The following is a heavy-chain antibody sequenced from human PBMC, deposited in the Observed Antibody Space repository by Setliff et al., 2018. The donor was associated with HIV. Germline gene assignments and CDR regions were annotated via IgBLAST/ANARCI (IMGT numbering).Heavy chain of an antibody. Sequence: ASVKVSCKASGYTFNSYGINWVRQAPGQGLEWMGWINTVTGNPTYAQGFTGRFVFSLDTSVSTAYLQISSLKAEDSAVYYCTRMIPPRSNRFSSGWFDYWGQGTVVTVSS. D-gene: IGHD6-19*01. CDR3: TRMIPPRSNRFSSGWFDY. CDR2: INTVTGNP. V-gene: IGHV7-4-1*02. CDR1: GYTFNSYG. J-gene: IGHJ4*02.